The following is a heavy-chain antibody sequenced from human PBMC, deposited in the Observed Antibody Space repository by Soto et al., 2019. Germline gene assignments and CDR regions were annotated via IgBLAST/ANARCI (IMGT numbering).Heavy chain of an antibody. CDR2: INPNSGGT. D-gene: IGHD5-12*01. CDR3: ARDGVVPTMD. V-gene: IGHV1-2*02. Sequence: QVQMVQSGAEVKKPGASVKVSCKASGNSFTGYYVHWVRQAPGQGLEWMGWINPNSGGTNYAQKFQGRVTMTRDTSINTAYMELSSLRSDDTAVYFCARDGVVPTMDWGQGTLVTVSS. J-gene: IGHJ4*02. CDR1: GNSFTGYY.